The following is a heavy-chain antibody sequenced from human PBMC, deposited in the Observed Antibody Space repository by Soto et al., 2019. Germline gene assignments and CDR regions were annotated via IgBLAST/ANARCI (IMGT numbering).Heavy chain of an antibody. CDR3: ARERRWEPLLY. J-gene: IGHJ4*02. CDR2: VSAYNRNT. V-gene: IGHV1-18*01. D-gene: IGHD1-26*01. CDR1: GYTFSNYG. Sequence: QVQLVQSGPEVKKPGASVKVSCKGSGYTFSNYGVTWVRQAPGQGLERLGWVSAYNRNTDYAQKFEDXATMTIDTSTNTAYLELRGLTPDDTAVYYCARERRWEPLLYWGQGTL.